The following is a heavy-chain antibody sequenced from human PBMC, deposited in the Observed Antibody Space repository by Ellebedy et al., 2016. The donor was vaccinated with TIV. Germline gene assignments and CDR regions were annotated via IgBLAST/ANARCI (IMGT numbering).Heavy chain of an antibody. D-gene: IGHD2-15*01. Sequence: MPSETLSLTCAVYDGSLSGYYWGWIRQAPGKGLEWIGDINHSGSTNYIPSLKSRVTISVDTSKNHFSLKLSSVTAADTAVYYCARGLQLDDVVVVAGYDYWGQGTLVTVSS. CDR1: DGSLSGYY. V-gene: IGHV4-34*01. CDR3: ARGLQLDDVVVVAGYDY. CDR2: INHSGST. J-gene: IGHJ4*02.